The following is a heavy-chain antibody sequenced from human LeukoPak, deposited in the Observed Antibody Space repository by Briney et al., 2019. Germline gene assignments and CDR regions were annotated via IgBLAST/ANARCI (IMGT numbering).Heavy chain of an antibody. D-gene: IGHD3-22*01. J-gene: IGHJ4*02. CDR3: ARDRGYYDSSAPSYYFDY. CDR1: GYTFTRYY. V-gene: IGHV1-46*01. Sequence: ASVKVSCKASGYTFTRYYMHWVRQAPGQGLEWMGMINPNGGSTNYAQNFQGRVTLTSDTSTSIVYMEVSSLRSEDTAVYYCARDRGYYDSSAPSYYFDYWGQGTLVTVSS. CDR2: INPNGGST.